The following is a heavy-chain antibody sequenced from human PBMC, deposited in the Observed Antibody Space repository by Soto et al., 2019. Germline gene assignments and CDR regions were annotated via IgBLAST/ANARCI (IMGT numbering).Heavy chain of an antibody. CDR3: ARDALGEYYFDY. CDR2: ISSSGGYM. CDR1: GFILSSYT. J-gene: IGHJ4*02. Sequence: GGSLRLSCAASGFILSSYTMNWVRQAPGKGLEWVSTISSSGGYMYYADSVKGRFTISRDSAKNSLYLQMNSLRVGDTAVYYCARDALGEYYFDYWGQGTLVTVSS. V-gene: IGHV3-21*01.